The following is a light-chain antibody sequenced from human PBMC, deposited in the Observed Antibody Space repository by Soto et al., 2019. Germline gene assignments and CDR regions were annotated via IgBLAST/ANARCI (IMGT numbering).Light chain of an antibody. Sequence: DIVLTQSPGTLSLSPGERATLSCRASQSIGNNYLAWYQQKPGQAPRILIYGASIRAIDIPDRFSGSGSGTDFTLTISGLEPEDFAVYYCQHYGSSYTFGQGTKVEIK. V-gene: IGKV3-20*01. CDR1: QSIGNNY. CDR2: GAS. J-gene: IGKJ2*01. CDR3: QHYGSSYT.